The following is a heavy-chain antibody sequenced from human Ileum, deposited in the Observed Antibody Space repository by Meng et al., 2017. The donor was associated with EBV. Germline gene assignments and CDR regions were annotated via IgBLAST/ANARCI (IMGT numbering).Heavy chain of an antibody. CDR1: GFSFSSYW. J-gene: IGHJ4*02. CDR2: LNEDGAIT. V-gene: IGHV3-74*01. CDR3: SRDLVGSNDY. Sequence: EGPLVGSGGALVQPGGSLRLSCAASGFSFSSYWMHWVRQAPGKGLVWVSRLNEDGAITTYADSVKGRFTISRDNAKNTLYLQMNSLRVEDTALYYCSRDLVGSNDYWGQGTLVTVSS.